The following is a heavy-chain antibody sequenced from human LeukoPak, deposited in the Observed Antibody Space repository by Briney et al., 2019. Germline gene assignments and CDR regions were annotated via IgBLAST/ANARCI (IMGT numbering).Heavy chain of an antibody. CDR1: GFTFSSYD. Sequence: GGSLRLSCAASGFTFSSYDMHWVRQAPGKGLEWVAVISYDGSNKYYADSVKGRFTISRDNSKNTLYLQMNSLRAEDTAVYYCAKDGVGALDYWGQGTLVTVSS. J-gene: IGHJ4*02. V-gene: IGHV3-30*18. D-gene: IGHD1-26*01. CDR3: AKDGVGALDY. CDR2: ISYDGSNK.